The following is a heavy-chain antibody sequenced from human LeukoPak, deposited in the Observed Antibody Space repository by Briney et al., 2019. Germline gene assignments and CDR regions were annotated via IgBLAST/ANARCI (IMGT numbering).Heavy chain of an antibody. CDR2: FDPEDGET. V-gene: IGHV1-24*01. CDR1: GYTLTEVS. Sequence: AASVKVSCKVSGYTLTEVSMHWVRQAPGKGLEWMGGFDPEDGETIYAQKFQGRVTMTEDTSTDTAYMELSSLRSEDTAVYYCATGPYYYDSSGYYGLDYWGQGTLVTVSS. J-gene: IGHJ4*02. D-gene: IGHD3-22*01. CDR3: ATGPYYYDSSGYYGLDY.